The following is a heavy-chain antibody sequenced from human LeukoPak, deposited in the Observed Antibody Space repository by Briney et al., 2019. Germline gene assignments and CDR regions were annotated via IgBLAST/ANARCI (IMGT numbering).Heavy chain of an antibody. CDR3: AKDRYIVGATAVFDY. D-gene: IGHD1-26*01. CDR1: GFTFYDYA. V-gene: IGHV3-9*01. CDR2: ISWNSGSI. Sequence: GGSLRLSCAASGFTFYDYAMHWVRQAPGKGLEWVSGISWNSGSIVYADSVKGRFTISRDNAKNSLYLQMSSLRAEDTALYYCAKDRYIVGATAVFDYWGQGTLVTVSS. J-gene: IGHJ4*02.